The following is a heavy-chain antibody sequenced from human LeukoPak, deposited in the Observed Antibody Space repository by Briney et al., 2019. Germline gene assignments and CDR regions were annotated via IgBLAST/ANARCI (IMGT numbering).Heavy chain of an antibody. Sequence: PSETLSLTCTVSGGSISSSSYYWSWIRQPPGKGLEWIGYIYHSGSTYYNPSLKSRVTISVDRSKNQFSLKLSSVTAADTAVYYCAREIREFVVVPAAYYFDYWGQGTLVTVSS. D-gene: IGHD2-2*01. V-gene: IGHV4-30-2*01. CDR3: AREIREFVVVPAAYYFDY. J-gene: IGHJ4*02. CDR1: GGSISSSSYY. CDR2: IYHSGST.